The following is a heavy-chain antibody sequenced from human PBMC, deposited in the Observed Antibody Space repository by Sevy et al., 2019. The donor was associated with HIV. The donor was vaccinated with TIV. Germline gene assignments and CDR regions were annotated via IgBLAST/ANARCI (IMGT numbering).Heavy chain of an antibody. CDR3: ARSGGSYDYGMDV. V-gene: IGHV3-7*01. D-gene: IGHD1-26*01. CDR1: EFTFSSYW. Sequence: GGSLRLSCAASEFTFSSYWMSWVRQAPGKGLEWVANIKQDGSEKYYVDSVKGRFTISRDNAKNSLYLQMNSLRAEDTALYYCARSGGSYDYGMDVWCQGTTVTVSS. CDR2: IKQDGSEK. J-gene: IGHJ6*02.